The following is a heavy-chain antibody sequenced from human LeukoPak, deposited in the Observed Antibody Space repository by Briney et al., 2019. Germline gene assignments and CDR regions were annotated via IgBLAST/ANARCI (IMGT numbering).Heavy chain of an antibody. CDR2: IKQDGREK. D-gene: IGHD3-16*01. Sequence: GGSLRLSCAASGFTFSNYWMSWVRQAPGQGLEWVAKIKQDGREKYYVDSMKGRFTISRDNAKNSPYLQLNSLRAEDTAVYYCAREMPFGDSFDYWGQGALVTVSS. CDR3: AREMPFGDSFDY. J-gene: IGHJ4*02. V-gene: IGHV3-7*01. CDR1: GFTFSNYW.